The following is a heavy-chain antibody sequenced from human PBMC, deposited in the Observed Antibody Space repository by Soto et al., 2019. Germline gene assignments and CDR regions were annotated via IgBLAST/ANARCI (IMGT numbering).Heavy chain of an antibody. J-gene: IGHJ6*02. D-gene: IGHD3-3*01. CDR2: INPSGGST. CDR3: ARTRRSEAYYDFWSGHYGMDV. V-gene: IGHV1-46*01. Sequence: GASVKVSCKASGYTFTSYYMHWVRQAPGQGLEWMGIINPSGGSTSYAQKFQGRVTMTRDTSTSTVYMELSSLRSEDTAVYYCARTRRSEAYYDFWSGHYGMDVWGQGTTVTVSS. CDR1: GYTFTSYY.